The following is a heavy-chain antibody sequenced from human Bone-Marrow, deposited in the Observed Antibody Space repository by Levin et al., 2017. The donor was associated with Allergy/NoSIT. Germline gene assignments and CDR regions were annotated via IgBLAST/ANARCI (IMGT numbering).Heavy chain of an antibody. Sequence: SETLSLTCTVSGGSISSYYWSWIRQPPGKGLEWIGYIYYSGSTNYNPSLKSRVTISVDTSKNQFSLKLSSVTAADTAVYYCARVPDYDFWSGYGGGWFDPWGQGTLVTVSS. J-gene: IGHJ5*02. CDR2: IYYSGST. CDR1: GGSISSYY. D-gene: IGHD3-3*01. CDR3: ARVPDYDFWSGYGGGWFDP. V-gene: IGHV4-59*01.